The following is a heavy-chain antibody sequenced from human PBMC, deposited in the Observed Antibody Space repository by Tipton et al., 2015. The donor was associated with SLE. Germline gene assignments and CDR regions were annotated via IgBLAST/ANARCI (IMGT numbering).Heavy chain of an antibody. CDR2: ISGSGGST. CDR3: AKMGRFFGWYFDY. Sequence: SLRLSCAASGFTFSSYATSWVRQAPGKGLEWVSAISGSGGSTYYADSVKGRFTISRDNSKNTLYLQMNSLRAEDTAVYYCAKMGRFFGWYFDYWGQGTLVTVSS. CDR1: GFTFSSYA. J-gene: IGHJ4*02. D-gene: IGHD3-3*01. V-gene: IGHV3-23*01.